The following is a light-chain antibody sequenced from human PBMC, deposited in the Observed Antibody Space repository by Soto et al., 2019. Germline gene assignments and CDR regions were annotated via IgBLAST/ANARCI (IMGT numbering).Light chain of an antibody. CDR1: QSVSSN. CDR2: RAS. Sequence: EIVMTQSPATLSVSPGERVTLSCRASQSVSSNLAWFQQKPGQAPRLLIYRASIRATGIPGRISGSGSGTEFTLTISSLQSEDFAGYYCQQYDEWPPSYTFGQGTKLEIK. V-gene: IGKV3-15*01. J-gene: IGKJ2*01. CDR3: QQYDEWPPSYT.